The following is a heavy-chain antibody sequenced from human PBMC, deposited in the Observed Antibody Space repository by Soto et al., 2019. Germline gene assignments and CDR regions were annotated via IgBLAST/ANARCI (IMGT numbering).Heavy chain of an antibody. CDR1: GYIFTGYS. J-gene: IGHJ5*02. D-gene: IGHD3-10*01. V-gene: IGHV1-3*01. Sequence: ASVKVSCKTSGYIFTGYSMYCVRQAPGQRPEWIGWINAGNGNTKYPERFQGRATITRDTSASTVYMELRSLTSEDTAIYYCARDNYYSSSWNNWFGPWGQGTPVTVSS. CDR2: INAGNGNT. CDR3: ARDNYYSSSWNNWFGP.